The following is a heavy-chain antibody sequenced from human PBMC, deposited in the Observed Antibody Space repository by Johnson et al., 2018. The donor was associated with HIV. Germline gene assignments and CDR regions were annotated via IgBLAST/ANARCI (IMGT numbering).Heavy chain of an antibody. CDR2: LFSGGNT. CDR3: ARAVSTSGWFDAFDI. J-gene: IGHJ3*02. D-gene: IGHD6-19*01. Sequence: VQLVESGGGLVQPGGSLRLSCAASGFTVSSYYMSWVRQASGKGLEWVSVLFSGGNTYYADSVKGRFTISRDSSKNTLYLQMNSLRTEDTAAYYCARAVSTSGWFDAFDIWGQGTMVTVSS. CDR1: GFTVSSYY. V-gene: IGHV3-66*02.